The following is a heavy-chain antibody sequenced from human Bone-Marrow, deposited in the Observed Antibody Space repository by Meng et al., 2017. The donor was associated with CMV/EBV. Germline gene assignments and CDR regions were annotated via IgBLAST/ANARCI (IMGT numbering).Heavy chain of an antibody. CDR2: IYYSGST. V-gene: IGHV4-59*12. CDR3: ARELRGMDV. Sequence: SETLSLTCTVSGGSTSSYHWSWIRQPPGKGLEWIGYIYYSGSTYYNPSLKSRVTISVDTSKNQFSLKLSSVTAADTAVYYCARELRGMDVWGQGTTVTVSS. CDR1: GGSTSSYH. J-gene: IGHJ6*02.